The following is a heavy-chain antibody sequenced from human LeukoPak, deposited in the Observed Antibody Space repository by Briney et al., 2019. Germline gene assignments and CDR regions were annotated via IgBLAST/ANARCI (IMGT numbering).Heavy chain of an antibody. CDR1: GFTVSSNY. D-gene: IGHD1-26*01. J-gene: IGHJ3*02. CDR3: ARIVAGGAFGI. CDR2: IYSGGST. Sequence: GGSLRLSCAASGFTVSSNYMSWVRQAPGKGLEWVSVIYSGGSTYHADSVKGRFTISRDNSKNTLYLQMNSLRDEGTAVYYCARIVAGGAFGIWGHGTMVTVSS. V-gene: IGHV3-66*01.